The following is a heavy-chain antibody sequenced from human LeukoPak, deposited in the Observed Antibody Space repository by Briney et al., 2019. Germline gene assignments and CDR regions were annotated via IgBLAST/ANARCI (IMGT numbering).Heavy chain of an antibody. Sequence: GGSLRLSCAASGFMFDTYAMNWVRQAPGEGREGVSYISQSGDAKYYADSVEGRFTISRDNARDSLYLQMNSLRAEDTAIYFCTTQDLVVVPAASHYFDYWGQGILIIVSA. D-gene: IGHD2-15*01. CDR3: TTQDLVVVPAASHYFDY. V-gene: IGHV3-48*03. J-gene: IGHJ4*02. CDR2: ISQSGDAK. CDR1: GFMFDTYA.